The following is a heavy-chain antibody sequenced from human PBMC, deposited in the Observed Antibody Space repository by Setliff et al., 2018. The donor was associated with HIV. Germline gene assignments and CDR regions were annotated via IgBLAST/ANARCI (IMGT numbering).Heavy chain of an antibody. V-gene: IGHV1-46*01. CDR3: ATCRHRPSNWFDP. CDR1: GYTFTSYY. Sequence: ASVKVSCKASGYTFTSYYIHWVRQAPGQGLEWMGRINPSGGSTSYAQKFQGRVTMTRDTSTSTVYMELSSLRSEDTAVYYCATCRHRPSNWFDPWGQGTVVTVSS. J-gene: IGHJ5*02. CDR2: INPSGGST.